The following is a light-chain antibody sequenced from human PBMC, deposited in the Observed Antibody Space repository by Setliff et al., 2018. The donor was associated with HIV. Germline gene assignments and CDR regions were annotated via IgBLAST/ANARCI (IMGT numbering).Light chain of an antibody. V-gene: IGLV1-44*01. CDR2: IND. CDR1: ASNIGANT. CDR3: ASWDDSLNGYA. J-gene: IGLJ1*01. Sequence: QSVLTQPPSASGTPGQRVTISCSGSASNIGANTVTWYQQFPGTAPQLLIYINDHRPSGVPHRFSASKSGTTASLAISGLQSEDEADYYCASWDDSLNGYAFGTGTKVTVL.